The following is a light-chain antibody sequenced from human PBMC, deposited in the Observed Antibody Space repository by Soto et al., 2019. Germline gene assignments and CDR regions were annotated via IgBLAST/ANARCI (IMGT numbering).Light chain of an antibody. J-gene: IGKJ1*01. CDR1: QSVSGK. V-gene: IGKV3-15*01. CDR3: QQSNNWPWT. Sequence: EVLMTQSPATLSVSPGERATLSCRASQSVSGKLAWYQQKPGQAPRLLIYDASTRATGIPARFSGSGSGTEFTLTISSLQSEDFAVYYCQQSNNWPWTFGQGTKVE. CDR2: DAS.